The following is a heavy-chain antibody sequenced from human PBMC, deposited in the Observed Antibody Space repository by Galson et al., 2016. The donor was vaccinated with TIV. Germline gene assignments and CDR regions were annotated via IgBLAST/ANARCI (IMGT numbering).Heavy chain of an antibody. CDR1: GFPVSDNY. D-gene: IGHD4-23*01. CDR2: VHTGGNT. J-gene: IGHJ6*02. Sequence: SLRLPCAASGFPVSDNYMTWVRRAPGKGLEWVSIVHTGGNTNYADSVKGRFTISRDNSKNTVYLQMSRLRAEDTAVYYCARERRHCGNECFLYYYYGMDVWGQGTTVTVSS. V-gene: IGHV3-66*02. CDR3: ARERRHCGNECFLYYYYGMDV.